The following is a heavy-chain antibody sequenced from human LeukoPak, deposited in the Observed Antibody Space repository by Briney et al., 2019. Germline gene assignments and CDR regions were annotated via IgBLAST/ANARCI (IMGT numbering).Heavy chain of an antibody. CDR2: INHSGST. CDR3: VVVPAAMNWFDP. CDR1: GGSFSGYY. J-gene: IGHJ5*02. D-gene: IGHD2-2*01. Sequence: PSETLSLTCAVYGGSFSGYYWSWTRQPPGKGLEWIGEINHSGSTNYNPSLKSRVTISVDTSKNQFSLKLSSVTAADTAVYYCVVVPAAMNWFDPWGQGTLVTVSS. V-gene: IGHV4-34*01.